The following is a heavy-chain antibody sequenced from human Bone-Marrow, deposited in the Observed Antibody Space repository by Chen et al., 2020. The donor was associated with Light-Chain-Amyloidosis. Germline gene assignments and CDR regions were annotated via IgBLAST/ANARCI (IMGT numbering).Heavy chain of an antibody. CDR3: AKDISYDDILPGYPADAFDI. J-gene: IGHJ3*02. D-gene: IGHD3-9*01. CDR2: IIGSGGSR. V-gene: IGHV3-23*04. Sequence: EVQLVESGGGLVQPGGSLRLSCAASGFAFSSYAMSWVRQAPGKGLEWVSTIIGSGGSRYYGDSVKGRLTISRDNSKIALFLQMNSLRAEDTAVYYCAKDISYDDILPGYPADAFDIWGQGTMVTVSS. CDR1: GFAFSSYA.